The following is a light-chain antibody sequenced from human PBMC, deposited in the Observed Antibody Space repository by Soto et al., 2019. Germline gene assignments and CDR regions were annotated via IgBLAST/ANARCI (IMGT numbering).Light chain of an antibody. CDR3: QQYGSSLRT. CDR1: QSVSSSY. CDR2: GAS. J-gene: IGKJ1*01. Sequence: IVLTRSPGTLSLSPGQRATLSCRASQSVSSSYLAWYQQKHGQAPRVLIYGASSRATGIPDRFSGSWSGTDFTLTISRLEPEDFAVYYCQQYGSSLRTFGQGTKVDIK. V-gene: IGKV3-20*01.